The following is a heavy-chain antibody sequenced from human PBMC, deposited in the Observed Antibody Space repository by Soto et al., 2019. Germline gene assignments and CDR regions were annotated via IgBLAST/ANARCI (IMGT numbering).Heavy chain of an antibody. CDR2: ITGSGSAT. D-gene: IGHD1-1*01. J-gene: IGHJ4*02. V-gene: IGHV3-23*01. CDR3: AKASRWNPGGPDY. CDR1: GFTFSSYA. Sequence: EVQLLESGGGLVQPGGSLRLSCAASGFTFSSYAMSWVRQAPGKGLEWVSGITGSGSATYYAASVEGRFTISRDNSKNTLYLQMNSLRAEDTAVYYFAKASRWNPGGPDYWGQGTPVTVSS.